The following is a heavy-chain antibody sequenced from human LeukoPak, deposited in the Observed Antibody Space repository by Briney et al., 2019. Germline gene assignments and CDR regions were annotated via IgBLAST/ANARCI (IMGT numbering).Heavy chain of an antibody. J-gene: IGHJ4*02. V-gene: IGHV3-33*06. CDR3: AKDRATVTTNYYFYY. CDR2: IWYDGSNK. Sequence: PGGSQRLSCAASGFTFSIYGMHWVRQARGRGREWVAVIWYDGSNKYYADSVKGRFTISRDNSKNTLYLQMNSLRAEDTAVYYCAKDRATVTTNYYFYYWGQGTLVTVSS. D-gene: IGHD4-11*01. CDR1: GFTFSIYG.